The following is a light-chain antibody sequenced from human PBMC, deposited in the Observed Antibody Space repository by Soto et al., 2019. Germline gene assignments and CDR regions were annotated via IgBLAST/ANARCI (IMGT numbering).Light chain of an antibody. CDR2: EVS. Sequence: QSALTQPASVSGSPEQSITISCTGTSSDVGGYKYVSWYQQLPGRAPKLIISEVSNRPSGVSDRFSGPKSDNTASLTISGLQAEDEGDYYCCSYAGDYMFVFGTGTKVTVL. J-gene: IGLJ1*01. CDR3: CSYAGDYMFV. V-gene: IGLV2-14*01. CDR1: SSDVGGYKY.